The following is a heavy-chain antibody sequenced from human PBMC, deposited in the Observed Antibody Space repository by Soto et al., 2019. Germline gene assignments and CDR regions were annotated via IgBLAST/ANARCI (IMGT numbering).Heavy chain of an antibody. D-gene: IGHD3-3*01. J-gene: IGHJ6*02. CDR1: GYKVSTWHNFTSYW. CDR2: IYPGDSDT. CDR3: ARIRFLEWPYYYGMDV. V-gene: IGHV5-51*01. Sequence: GESLKISCMGSGYKVSTWHNFTSYWIAWVRQMPGEGLEWMGIIYPGDSDTRYSPSFQGQVTISADKSISTAYLQWSSLKASDTAMYYCARIRFLEWPYYYGMDVWGQGTTVTVSS.